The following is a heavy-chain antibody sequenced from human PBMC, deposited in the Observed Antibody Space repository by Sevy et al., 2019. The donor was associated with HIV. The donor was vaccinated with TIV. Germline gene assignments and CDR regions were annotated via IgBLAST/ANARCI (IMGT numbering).Heavy chain of an antibody. Sequence: GGSLRLSCAASVFTFSKYSMSWVRQPPGKGLEWVSTLSFGCGEINYADSVKGRFTISRDNSKSSVYLQMNNRRPEDTAVYYCAREGCTKPHDYWGQGTLVTVSS. D-gene: IGHD2-8*01. CDR2: LSFGCGEI. CDR1: VFTFSKYS. V-gene: IGHV3-23*01. J-gene: IGHJ4*02. CDR3: AREGCTKPHDY.